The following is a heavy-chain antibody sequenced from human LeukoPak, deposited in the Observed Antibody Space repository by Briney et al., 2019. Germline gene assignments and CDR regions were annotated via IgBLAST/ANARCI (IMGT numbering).Heavy chain of an antibody. CDR3: ARVRASGIAVAGNLDY. CDR2: IYHSGST. CDR1: GYSISSGYY. J-gene: IGHJ4*02. V-gene: IGHV4-38-2*02. D-gene: IGHD6-19*01. Sequence: SETLSLTCTVSGYSISSGYYWGWIRQPPGKGLEWIGSIYHSGSTYYNPSLKSRVTISVDTSKNQFSLKLSSVTAADTAVYYCARVRASGIAVAGNLDYWGQGTLVTVSS.